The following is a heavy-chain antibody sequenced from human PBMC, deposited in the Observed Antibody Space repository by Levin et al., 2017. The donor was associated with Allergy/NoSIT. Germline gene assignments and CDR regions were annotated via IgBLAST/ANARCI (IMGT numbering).Heavy chain of an antibody. Sequence: RTSETLSLTCTVSGGSISSYYWSWIRQPPGKGLEWIGYIYYSGSTNYNPSLKSRVTISVDTSKNQFSLKLSSVTAADTAVYYCARDAGPSAEYFQHWGQGTLVTVSS. V-gene: IGHV4-59*01. CDR1: GGSISSYY. CDR3: ARDAGPSAEYFQH. J-gene: IGHJ1*01. CDR2: IYYSGST.